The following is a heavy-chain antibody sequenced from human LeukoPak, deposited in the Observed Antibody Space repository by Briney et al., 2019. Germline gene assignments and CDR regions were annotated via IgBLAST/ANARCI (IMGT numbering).Heavy chain of an antibody. CDR3: ARRRYDWGGDFAN. V-gene: IGHV3-23*01. Sequence: PGGSLRLSCAASGFTVSSYAMGWLRQAPGKGLEWVSAIGGGGTLYYADSVKGRFSISRDISKNTLLLQMNSLRAEDTAVYYCARRRYDWGGDFANWGQGTLVTVSS. CDR1: GFTVSSYA. CDR2: IGGGGTL. D-gene: IGHD3-16*01. J-gene: IGHJ4*02.